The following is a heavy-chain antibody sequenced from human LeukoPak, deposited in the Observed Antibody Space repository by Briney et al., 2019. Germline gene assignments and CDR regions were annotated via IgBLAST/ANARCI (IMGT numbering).Heavy chain of an antibody. CDR1: GFTVSSNY. CDR2: IYSGGST. Sequence: GGSLRLSCAASGFTVSSNYMSWVRQAPGKGLEWVSVIYSGGSTYYADSVKGRFTISRDNSKNTLYLQMNSLRAEDTAVYYCARGPYGPGSHYDYWGKGTLVTVSS. V-gene: IGHV3-53*01. J-gene: IGHJ4*02. CDR3: ARGPYGPGSHYDY. D-gene: IGHD3-10*01.